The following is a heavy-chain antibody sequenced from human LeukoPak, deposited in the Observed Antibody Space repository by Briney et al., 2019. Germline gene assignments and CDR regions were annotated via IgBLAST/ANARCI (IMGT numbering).Heavy chain of an antibody. CDR1: GGSISSYY. Sequence: KTSETLSLTCTVSGGSISSYYWSWIRQPPGKGLEWIGYMYYRGSTNYNPSLKSRVTITVDTSKNQFSLKLSSVTAADTAVYYCARGDDYKSTLFDYWGQGTLVTVSS. J-gene: IGHJ4*02. CDR2: MYYRGST. CDR3: ARGDDYKSTLFDY. V-gene: IGHV4-59*01. D-gene: IGHD5-12*01.